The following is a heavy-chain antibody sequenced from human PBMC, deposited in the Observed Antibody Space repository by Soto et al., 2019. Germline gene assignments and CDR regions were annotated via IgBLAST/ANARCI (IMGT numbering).Heavy chain of an antibody. V-gene: IGHV3-30-3*01. Sequence: QVQLVESGGGVVQPGRSLRLSCAASGFTFSSYAMHWVRQAPGKGLEWVAVISYDGSNKYYADSVKGRFTISRDNSKNGLYLQTISLRVEDTAVYYCAGIEDGAVLTGYGTAWRQGTLVTVSS. CDR1: GFTFSSYA. J-gene: IGHJ5*02. D-gene: IGHD3-9*01. CDR2: ISYDGSNK. CDR3: AGIEDGAVLTGYGTA.